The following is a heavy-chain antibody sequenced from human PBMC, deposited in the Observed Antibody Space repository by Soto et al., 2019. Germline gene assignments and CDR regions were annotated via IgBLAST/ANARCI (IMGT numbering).Heavy chain of an antibody. CDR3: ARDIAPSTLPARWFDP. V-gene: IGHV3-21*01. CDR2: ISANSKYI. D-gene: IGHD2-2*01. J-gene: IGHJ5*02. Sequence: LRLSCAAAGFDFEDFAMHWVRQAPGKGLEWVSSISANSKYIYYADSMKGRFTVSRDNAKDSLYLQIDSLRAEDTAVYYCARDIAPSTLPARWFDPWGQGTLVTVSS. CDR1: GFDFEDFA.